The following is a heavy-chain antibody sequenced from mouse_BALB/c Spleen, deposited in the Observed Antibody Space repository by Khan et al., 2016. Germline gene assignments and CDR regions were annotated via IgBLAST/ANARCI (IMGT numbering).Heavy chain of an antibody. CDR3: ARWSYYYGSSYGWFAY. D-gene: IGHD1-1*01. Sequence: QIQLVQSGAELTKPGASVKMSCKASGYTFTDYWMHWVKQRPGQGLEWIGYINPSTGYTKYNQMFKDKATLTADKSSSTAYMQLSSLRSEDSAVYYCARWSYYYGSSYGWFAYWGQGTLVTVSA. CDR1: GYTFTDYW. CDR2: INPSTGYT. V-gene: IGHV1-7*01. J-gene: IGHJ3*01.